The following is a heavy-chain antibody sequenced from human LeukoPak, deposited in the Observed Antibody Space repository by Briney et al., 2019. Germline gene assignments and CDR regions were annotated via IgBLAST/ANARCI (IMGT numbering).Heavy chain of an antibody. V-gene: IGHV3-30*18. CDR1: GFTFSSYG. J-gene: IGHJ6*04. Sequence: PGRSLRLSCAASGFTFSSYGMHWVRHAPGKGLEWVAVISCDGSNKYYADSVKGRFTISRDNSKNTLYLQMNSLRAEDTAVYYCAKDLLLLWFGGNYYYYYGMDVWGKGSTVTVSS. D-gene: IGHD3-10*01. CDR2: ISCDGSNK. CDR3: AKDLLLLWFGGNYYYYYGMDV.